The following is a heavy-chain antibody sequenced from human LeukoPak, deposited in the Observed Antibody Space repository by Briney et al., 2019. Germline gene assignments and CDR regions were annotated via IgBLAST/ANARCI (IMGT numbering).Heavy chain of an antibody. CDR1: GFTFSSYA. CDR2: LSSNGGST. D-gene: IGHD5-12*01. J-gene: IGHJ4*02. CDR3: ARSRLLVAVPFDY. V-gene: IGHV3-64*01. Sequence: GGSLRLSCAASGFTFSSYAMHWVRQAPGKGLEYVSALSSNGGSTYYANSVKGRFTISRDNSKNTLYLQMGSLRAEDMAVYYCARSRLLVAVPFDYWGQGTLVTVSS.